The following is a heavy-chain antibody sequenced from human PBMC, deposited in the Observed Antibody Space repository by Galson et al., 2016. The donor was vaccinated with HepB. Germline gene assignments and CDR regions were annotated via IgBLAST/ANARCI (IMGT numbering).Heavy chain of an antibody. V-gene: IGHV3-33*01. J-gene: IGHJ3*02. D-gene: IGHD1-1*01. CDR1: GFTFRSYG. Sequence: SLRLSCAASGFTFRSYGMHWVRQAPGKGLEWVAAIWYDGSNKKYADSVKGRFTISRDNSKNTLYLQLNSLRAEDTAVYYCAGYKYNDSNRGGALDIWGQGTMVTVSP. CDR3: AGYKYNDSNRGGALDI. CDR2: IWYDGSNK.